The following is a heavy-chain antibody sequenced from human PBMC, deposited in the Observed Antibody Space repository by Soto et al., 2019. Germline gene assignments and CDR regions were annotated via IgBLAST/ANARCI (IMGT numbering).Heavy chain of an antibody. CDR1: GFTFSSYS. J-gene: IGHJ4*02. CDR3: ARGAEAYTYYDILTGRFAAGYY. CDR2: ISSSSSTI. V-gene: IGHV3-48*01. D-gene: IGHD3-9*01. Sequence: PGGSLRLSCAASGFTFSSYSMNGVRQAPGKGLEWVSYISSSSSTIYYADSVKGRFTISRDNAKNSLYLQMNSLRAEDTAVYYCARGAEAYTYYDILTGRFAAGYYWGQGTLVTVSS.